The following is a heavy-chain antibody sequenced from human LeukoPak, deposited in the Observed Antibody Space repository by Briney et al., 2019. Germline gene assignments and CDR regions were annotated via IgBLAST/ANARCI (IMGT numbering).Heavy chain of an antibody. CDR2: IKQDGSEK. CDR3: ARVWAYHYDSSGYYHDY. V-gene: IGHV3-7*01. Sequence: PGGSLRLSCEASGFAFSDYWLTWVRQAPGKGLEWVANIKQDGSEKYYVDSVKGRFTISRDNAKNSLYLQMNSLRAEDTAVYYCARVWAYHYDSSGYYHDYWGQGTLVTVSS. J-gene: IGHJ4*02. CDR1: GFAFSDYW. D-gene: IGHD3-22*01.